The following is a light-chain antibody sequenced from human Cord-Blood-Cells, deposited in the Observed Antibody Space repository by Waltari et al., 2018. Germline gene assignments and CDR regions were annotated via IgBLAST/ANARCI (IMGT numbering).Light chain of an antibody. CDR1: RSDVGGYNY. Sequence: QSALTHPASVSGSPAQSITIPCTGTRSDVGGYNYLSWYQQHTGKAPKLMIYDLSNRPSGVSNRFSGSKSGNTASLTISGLQAEDEADYYCSSYTSSSTLVFGGGTKLTVL. V-gene: IGLV2-14*03. J-gene: IGLJ3*02. CDR2: DLS. CDR3: SSYTSSSTLV.